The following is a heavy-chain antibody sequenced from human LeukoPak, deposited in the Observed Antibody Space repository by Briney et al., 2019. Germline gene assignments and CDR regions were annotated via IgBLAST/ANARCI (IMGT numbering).Heavy chain of an antibody. V-gene: IGHV3-23*01. CDR1: GFTFSSYS. J-gene: IGHJ4*02. CDR3: AKSPRPILWLAY. Sequence: GGSLRLSCAASGFTFSSYSMNWVRQAPGKGLEWVSAISGSGGSTYYADSVKGRFTISRDNSKNTLYLQMNSLRAEDTAVYYCAKSPRPILWLAYWGQGTLVTVSS. CDR2: ISGSGGST. D-gene: IGHD2-21*01.